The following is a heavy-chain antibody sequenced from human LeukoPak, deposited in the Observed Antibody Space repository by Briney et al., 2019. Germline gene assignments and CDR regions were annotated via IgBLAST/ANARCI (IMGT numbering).Heavy chain of an antibody. J-gene: IGHJ4*02. CDR1: GGSISNYY. V-gene: IGHV4-59*01. Sequence: SETLSLTCTVSGGSISNYYWSWIRQPPGKGLEWIGYIYYSGSTNYNPSLKSRVTISVDTSKNQFSLKLSSVTATDTALYYCARILNRGGGQPDYWGQGTLVTVSS. D-gene: IGHD1-14*01. CDR3: ARILNRGGGQPDY. CDR2: IYYSGST.